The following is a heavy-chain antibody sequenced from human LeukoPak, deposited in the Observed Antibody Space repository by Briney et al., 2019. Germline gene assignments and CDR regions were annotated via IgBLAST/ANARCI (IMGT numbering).Heavy chain of an antibody. CDR3: ARSGSRVYLEY. CDR2: ISSNGGST. V-gene: IGHV3-64*01. CDR1: GFTFSSYA. Sequence: PGGSLRLSCAASGFTFSSYAMHWVRQAPGKGLEYVSAISSNGGSTYYANSVKGRFTISRDNSKNTLYLQMGSLRAEDMAVYYFARSGSRVYLEYWGQGTLVTVSS. D-gene: IGHD1-14*01. J-gene: IGHJ4*02.